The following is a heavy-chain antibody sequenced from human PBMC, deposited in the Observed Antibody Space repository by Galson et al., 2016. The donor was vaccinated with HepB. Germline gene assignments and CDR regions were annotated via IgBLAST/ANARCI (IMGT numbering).Heavy chain of an antibody. V-gene: IGHV3-53*01. Sequence: SLRLSCAASGFSVSSNYMSWVRQAPGKGLQWVSVIFSGGSTYYADSVKGRFTISRDNSKNTIHLQMNSLRAEDTAVYYCARDGEYYYGSGSYAETWGQGTLVTVSS. CDR3: ARDGEYYYGSGSYAET. J-gene: IGHJ5*02. CDR1: GFSVSSNY. D-gene: IGHD3-10*01. CDR2: IFSGGST.